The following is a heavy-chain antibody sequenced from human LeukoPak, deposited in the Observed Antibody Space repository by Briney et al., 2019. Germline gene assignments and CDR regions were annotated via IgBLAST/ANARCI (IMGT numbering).Heavy chain of an antibody. Sequence: GGSLRLSCAASGFTFDDYAMHWVRQAPGKGLEWVSGISWNSGSIGCADSVKGRFTISRDNAKNSLYLQMNSLRAEDTALYYCASGYSYGALNWGQGTLVTVSS. V-gene: IGHV3-9*01. J-gene: IGHJ4*02. D-gene: IGHD5-18*01. CDR1: GFTFDDYA. CDR2: ISWNSGSI. CDR3: ASGYSYGALN.